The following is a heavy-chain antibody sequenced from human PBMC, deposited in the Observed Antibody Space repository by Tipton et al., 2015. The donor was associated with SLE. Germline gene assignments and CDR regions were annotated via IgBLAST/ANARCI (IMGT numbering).Heavy chain of an antibody. V-gene: IGHV4-34*01. CDR2: INHSGRT. CDR3: ARGMAHFDY. D-gene: IGHD2-8*01. Sequence: TLSLTCAVYGGSFSGYYWSWIRQPPGKGLEWIGEINHSGRTNCNPSLKSRVTISVDTSKNQFSLKLSSVTAADTAVYYCARGMAHFDYWGQGTLVTVSS. J-gene: IGHJ4*02. CDR1: GGSFSGYY.